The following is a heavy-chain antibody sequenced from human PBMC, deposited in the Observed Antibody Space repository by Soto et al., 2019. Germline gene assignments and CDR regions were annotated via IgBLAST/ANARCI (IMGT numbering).Heavy chain of an antibody. Sequence: SETLSLTCTVSGGSVSSGSYYWSWIRQPPGKGLEWIGYIYYSGSTNYNPSLKSRVTISVDTSKNQFSLKLSSVTAADTAVYYCASKDSGSYYGYFQHWGQGTLVTVSS. CDR1: GGSVSSGSYY. CDR2: IYYSGST. V-gene: IGHV4-61*01. CDR3: ASKDSGSYYGYFQH. D-gene: IGHD1-26*01. J-gene: IGHJ1*01.